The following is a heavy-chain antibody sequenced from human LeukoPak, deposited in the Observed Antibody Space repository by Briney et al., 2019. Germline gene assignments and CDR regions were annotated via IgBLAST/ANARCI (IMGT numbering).Heavy chain of an antibody. CDR1: GYTFTSYG. V-gene: IGHV1-69*01. CDR3: ASVGYCSGGSWPCSNWFDP. D-gene: IGHD2-15*01. J-gene: IGHJ5*02. Sequence: ASVKVSCKASGYTFTSYGITWVRQAPGQGLEWMGGIIPIFGTANYAQKFQGRVTITADESTSTAYMELSSLRSEDTAVYYCASVGYCSGGSWPCSNWFDPWGQGTLVTVSS. CDR2: IIPIFGTA.